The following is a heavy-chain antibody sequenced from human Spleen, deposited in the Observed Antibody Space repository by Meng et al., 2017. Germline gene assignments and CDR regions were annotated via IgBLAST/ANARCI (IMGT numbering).Heavy chain of an antibody. D-gene: IGHD3-9*01. CDR1: GFTFDEYA. Sequence: GESLKISCTSSGFTFDEYATSWARQAPGKGLEWVGFIRHKAYGGTTEYAASVKGRFTISRDDSKNITYLQMNSLRAEDTAVYYCARDADWVIFDHWGQGALVTVSS. J-gene: IGHJ4*02. V-gene: IGHV3-49*04. CDR2: IRHKAYGGTT. CDR3: ARDADWVIFDH.